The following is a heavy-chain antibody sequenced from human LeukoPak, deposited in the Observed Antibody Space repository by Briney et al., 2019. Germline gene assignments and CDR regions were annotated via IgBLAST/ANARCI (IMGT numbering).Heavy chain of an antibody. CDR2: INSDGSST. CDR3: ARDPDDYGDYSYFDY. Sequence: GGSLRLSCAASGFTFSSYWMHWVRQAPGKGLVWVSRINSDGSSTSYADSVKGRFTISRDNSKNTLFLQMNSLRAEDTAVYYCARDPDDYGDYSYFDYWGQGTLVTVSS. D-gene: IGHD4-17*01. J-gene: IGHJ4*02. V-gene: IGHV3-74*01. CDR1: GFTFSSYW.